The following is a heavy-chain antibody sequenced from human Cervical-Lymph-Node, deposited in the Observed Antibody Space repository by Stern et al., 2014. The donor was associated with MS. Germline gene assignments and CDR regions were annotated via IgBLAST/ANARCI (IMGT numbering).Heavy chain of an antibody. CDR2: INVSGGSA. Sequence: QVQLGQSGAEVKKPGASVKVSCKASGYTFTTYFMHWVRQAPGQGLEWMGIINVSGGSATYAQKFQGRVTMTRDTSTSTVYMEMSSLRSEDTAVYFCARIASYGHFDYWGQGTLVTVS. J-gene: IGHJ4*02. CDR3: ARIASYGHFDY. CDR1: GYTFTTYF. D-gene: IGHD4-17*01. V-gene: IGHV1-46*01.